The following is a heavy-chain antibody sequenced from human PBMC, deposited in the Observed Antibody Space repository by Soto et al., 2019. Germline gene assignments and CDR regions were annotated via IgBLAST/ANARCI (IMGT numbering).Heavy chain of an antibody. V-gene: IGHV6-1*01. CDR3: ARAAPIRVAARPGWYFDL. J-gene: IGHJ2*01. CDR1: GDSVSSNSAS. D-gene: IGHD6-6*01. Sequence: PSQTLSLTCAISGDSVSSNSASWNLIRQSPSRGLEWLGRTYYRSKWYNDYAVSVKSRITINPDTSKNQLSLQLNSVTPEDTAVYYCARAAPIRVAARPGWYFDLWGRGTLVTVSS. CDR2: TYYRSKWYN.